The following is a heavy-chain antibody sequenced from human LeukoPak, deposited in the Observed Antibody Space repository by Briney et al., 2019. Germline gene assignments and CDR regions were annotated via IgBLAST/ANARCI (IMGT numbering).Heavy chain of an antibody. V-gene: IGHV4-4*07. CDR2: IYSSGNT. J-gene: IGHJ6*03. Sequence: SETLSLTCTVSGGSISSNYWSWIRQSAGKGLEWIGRIYSSGNTNYNPSFESRVTMSVDTSKNQLSLKLVTAADTAVYYCARTLDKDSSSAPYYYYMDVWGKGTTVTDSS. CDR1: GGSISSNY. CDR3: ARTLDKDSSSAPYYYYMDV. D-gene: IGHD6-13*01.